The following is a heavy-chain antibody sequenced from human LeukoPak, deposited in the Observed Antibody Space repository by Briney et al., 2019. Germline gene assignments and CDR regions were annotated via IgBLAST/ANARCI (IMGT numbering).Heavy chain of an antibody. J-gene: IGHJ4*02. Sequence: GGSLRLSCAASGFTFSSYNMNWVRQPPGKGLEWVSSISSSSGHIHYADSVKGRFTISRDNANNSLYLQMNSLRDEDTAVYYCARDPGTVADPYFDYWGQGSPVTVSS. V-gene: IGHV3-21*01. CDR3: ARDPGTVADPYFDY. CDR2: ISSSSGHI. CDR1: GFTFSSYN. D-gene: IGHD6-19*01.